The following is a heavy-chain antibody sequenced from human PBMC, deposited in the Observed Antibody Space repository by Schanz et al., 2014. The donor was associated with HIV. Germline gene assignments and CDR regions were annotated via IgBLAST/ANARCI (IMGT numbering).Heavy chain of an antibody. V-gene: IGHV1-2*02. Sequence: QVQLIQSGAEVKKPGSSVKVSCRASGGTVNRYAISWVRQATGQGLEWMGWINPNSGGTNYAQKFQGRVPMTRDTSISTAYMELSRLRSDDTAVYYCARGRSGYCSGGSCPYGRYYFDYWGQGTLVTVSS. CDR3: ARGRSGYCSGGSCPYGRYYFDY. CDR1: GGTVNRYA. J-gene: IGHJ4*02. CDR2: INPNSGGT. D-gene: IGHD2-15*01.